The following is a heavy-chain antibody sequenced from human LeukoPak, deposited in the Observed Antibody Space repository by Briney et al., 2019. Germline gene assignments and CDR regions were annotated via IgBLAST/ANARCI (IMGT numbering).Heavy chain of an antibody. CDR1: GFTFNKYT. D-gene: IGHD6-19*01. J-gene: IGHJ4*02. V-gene: IGHV3-21*01. CDR3: ARDNSGRWGTLGY. Sequence: GGSLRLSCAASGFTFNKYTMNWVRQAPGRGLEWVSSVSTSSSYIYYADSVKGRFTISRDNAKNSLYLQMNSLRAEDTAVYYCARDNSGRWGTLGYWGQGTLATVSS. CDR2: VSTSSSYI.